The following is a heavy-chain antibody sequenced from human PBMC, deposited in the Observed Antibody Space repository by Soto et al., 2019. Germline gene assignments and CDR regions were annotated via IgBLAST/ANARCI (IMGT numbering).Heavy chain of an antibody. J-gene: IGHJ5*02. CDR2: ISYTGRT. Sequence: SETLSLTCTVSGGSISSGAYFWSWIRHLPGEGLEWIGSISYTGRTYYNPSLKVRLSMSVDSSNNGFSLKLTSVSAADTALYYCARAVWSDITCNFPAWFDPWGRGTQVTVSS. CDR3: ARAVWSDITCNFPAWFDP. V-gene: IGHV4-31*03. CDR1: GGSISSGAYF. D-gene: IGHD2-21*01.